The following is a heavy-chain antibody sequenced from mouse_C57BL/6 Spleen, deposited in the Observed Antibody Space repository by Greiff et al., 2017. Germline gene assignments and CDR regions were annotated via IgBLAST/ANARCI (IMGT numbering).Heavy chain of an antibody. D-gene: IGHD1-2*01. J-gene: IGHJ3*01. CDR1: GYTFTSYG. CDR2: IYPRSGNT. Sequence: VQLQQSGAELARPGASVKLSCKASGYTFTSYGMRWVKQRPGQGLEWIGEIYPRSGNTYYNEKFKGKATLTADKSSSTAYMELRSLASEDTAVCYCRRPGYSAFAYWGQGTLVTVSA. V-gene: IGHV1-81*01. CDR3: RRPGYSAFAY.